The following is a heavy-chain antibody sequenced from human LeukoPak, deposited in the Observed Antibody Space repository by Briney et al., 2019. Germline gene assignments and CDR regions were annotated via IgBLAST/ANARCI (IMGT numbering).Heavy chain of an antibody. Sequence: GRSLRLSCAASGFTFSSYAMHWVRQAPGKGLEWVAVISYDGSNKYYADSVKGRFTISRDNSKNTLYLQMNSLRAEDTAVYYCARDGFGEFDPLDYWGQGTLVTVSS. CDR1: GFTFSSYA. V-gene: IGHV3-30-3*01. D-gene: IGHD3-10*01. CDR2: ISYDGSNK. J-gene: IGHJ4*02. CDR3: ARDGFGEFDPLDY.